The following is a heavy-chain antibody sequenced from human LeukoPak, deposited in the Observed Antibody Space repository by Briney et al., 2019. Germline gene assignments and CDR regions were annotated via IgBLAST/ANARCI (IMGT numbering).Heavy chain of an antibody. CDR2: ISAYNGNT. J-gene: IGHJ5*02. Sequence: SVKVSCKASGYTFISYGISWVRQAPGQGLEWMGWISAYNGNTNYAQKFQGRVTITADKSTSTAYMELSSLRSEDTAVYYCARRSSGWEGNWFDPWGQGTLVTVSS. V-gene: IGHV1-18*01. D-gene: IGHD6-19*01. CDR1: GYTFISYG. CDR3: ARRSSGWEGNWFDP.